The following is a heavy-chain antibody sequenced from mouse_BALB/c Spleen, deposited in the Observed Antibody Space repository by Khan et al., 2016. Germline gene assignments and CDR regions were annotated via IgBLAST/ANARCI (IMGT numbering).Heavy chain of an antibody. CDR3: APGTRRAWFAY. CDR2: ILPGSGST. Sequence: QVQLQQSGTELMKPGASVKISCKATGYTFSSYWIEWVKQRSGHGLEWIGEILPGSGSTKYNDKFKGKATFTADTSSNTAYMELSSLTSEDSGVYCCAPGTRRAWFAYWGQGTLVTVSA. D-gene: IGHD4-1*01. J-gene: IGHJ3*01. V-gene: IGHV1-9*01. CDR1: GYTFSSYW.